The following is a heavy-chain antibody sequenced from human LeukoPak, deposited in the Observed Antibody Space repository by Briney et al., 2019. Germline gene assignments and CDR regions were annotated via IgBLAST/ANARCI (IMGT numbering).Heavy chain of an antibody. V-gene: IGHV4-4*07. J-gene: IGHJ5*02. CDR1: GGSISSYY. CDR3: ARVGGGHSYATPGDDWFDP. Sequence: SETLSLTCTVSGGSISSYYWSWIRQPAGKGLEWIGRIYTSGSTNYNPSLKSRVTMSVDTSKNQSSLKLSSVTAADTAVYYCARVGGGHSYATPGDDWFDPWGQGTLVTVSS. D-gene: IGHD5-18*01. CDR2: IYTSGST.